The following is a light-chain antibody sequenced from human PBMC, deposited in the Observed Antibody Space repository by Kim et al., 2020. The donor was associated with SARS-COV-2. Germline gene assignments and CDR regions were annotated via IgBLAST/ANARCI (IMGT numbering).Light chain of an antibody. CDR1: QGISNY. CDR3: QTGDSVPPT. V-gene: IGKV1-27*01. CDR2: AAS. J-gene: IGKJ2*01. Sequence: DIQMTQSPSSLSASVGDRVTLTCRASQGISNYLAWYQQKPGKVPKLLIYAASTLQSGVPSRFSGSGSGTDFTLTISSLQPEDVATYYGQTGDSVPPTSGQGTKLEIK.